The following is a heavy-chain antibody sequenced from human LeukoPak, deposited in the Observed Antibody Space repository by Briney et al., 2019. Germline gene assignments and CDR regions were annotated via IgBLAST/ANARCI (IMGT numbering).Heavy chain of an antibody. J-gene: IGHJ4*02. CDR3: ARQRRPGYSYGPFDY. D-gene: IGHD5-18*01. Sequence: AETLSLTCTVSGVSISSYYWSWIRQPPGKGLEWIGYIYYSGSTNYNPSLKSRVTISVDTSKNQFSLKLSSVTAADTAVYYCARQRRPGYSYGPFDYWGQGTLVTVSS. CDR1: GVSISSYY. V-gene: IGHV4-59*08. CDR2: IYYSGST.